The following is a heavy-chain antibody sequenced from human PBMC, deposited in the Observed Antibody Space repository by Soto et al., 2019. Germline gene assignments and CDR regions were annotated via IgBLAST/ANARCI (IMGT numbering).Heavy chain of an antibody. D-gene: IGHD1-26*01. V-gene: IGHV1-69*02. CDR2: IIPILGIA. CDR1: GGTFSSYT. CDR3: ARAQRTYSPLDY. Sequence: GASVKVSCKASGGTFSSYTISWVRQAPGQGLEWIGRIIPILGIANYAQKFQGRVTITADKSTSTAYMELSSLRSEDTAVYYCARAQRTYSPLDYWGQGTLVTVSS. J-gene: IGHJ4*02.